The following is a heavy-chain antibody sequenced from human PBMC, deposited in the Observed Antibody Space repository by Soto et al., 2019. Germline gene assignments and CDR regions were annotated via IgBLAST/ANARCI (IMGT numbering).Heavy chain of an antibody. CDR2: ISGSGGST. V-gene: IGHV3-23*01. J-gene: IGHJ4*02. D-gene: IGHD6-19*01. CDR1: GFTFSSYA. CDR3: AKGGRIAVALLDY. Sequence: GGSLRLSCAASGFTFSSYAMSWVRQAPGKGLEWVSAISGSGGSTYYADSVKGRFTISRDNSKNTLYLQMNSLRAEDTAVYYCAKGGRIAVALLDYWRQRTLVTVPS.